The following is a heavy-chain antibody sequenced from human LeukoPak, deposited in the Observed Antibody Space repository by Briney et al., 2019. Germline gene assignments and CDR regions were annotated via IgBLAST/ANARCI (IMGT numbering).Heavy chain of an antibody. J-gene: IGHJ6*04. Sequence: GGSLRLSCAASGFTVSSNYMSWVRQAPGKGLEWVSLIYSGGSTYYADSVKGRFTISRDNAKNSLYLQMNSLRAEDTAVYYCAELGITMIGGVWGKGTTVTVSS. D-gene: IGHD3-10*02. CDR3: AELGITMIGGV. CDR2: IYSGGST. CDR1: GFTVSSNY. V-gene: IGHV3-53*01.